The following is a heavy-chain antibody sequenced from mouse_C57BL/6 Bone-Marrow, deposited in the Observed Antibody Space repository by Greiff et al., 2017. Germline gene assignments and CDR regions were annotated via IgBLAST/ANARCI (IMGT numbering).Heavy chain of an antibody. CDR1: GFTFSSYG. CDR3: ARQGRYYFDY. J-gene: IGHJ2*01. Sequence: DVKLVESGGDLVKPGGSLKLSCAASGFTFSSYGMSWVRQTPDKRLEWVATISSGGSYTYYPDSVKGRFTISRDNAKNTLYLQMSSLKSEDTAMYYCARQGRYYFDYWGQGTTLTVSS. V-gene: IGHV5-6*02. CDR2: ISSGGSYT.